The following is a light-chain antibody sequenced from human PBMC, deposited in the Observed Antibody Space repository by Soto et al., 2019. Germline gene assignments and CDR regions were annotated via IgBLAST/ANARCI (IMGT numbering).Light chain of an antibody. CDR3: QQYGNSRWT. CDR1: QSVSSSY. Sequence: EIVLTQSPDTLSLSPGERATLSCRASQSVSSSYLAWYQQTPGQAPRLLIYGTSNRATGIPDRFSGSRSGTDFTLTISRLEPEDFAVYYCQQYGNSRWTFGQGTKVEIK. V-gene: IGKV3-20*01. J-gene: IGKJ1*01. CDR2: GTS.